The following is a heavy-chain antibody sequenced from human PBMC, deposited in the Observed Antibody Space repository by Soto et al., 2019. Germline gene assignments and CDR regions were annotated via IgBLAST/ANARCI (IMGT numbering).Heavy chain of an antibody. J-gene: IGHJ6*02. V-gene: IGHV5-51*01. CDR1: GYSFTSYW. CDR3: ARLTGTDRYYSAFDV. CDR2: IYPGDSDT. D-gene: IGHD1-7*01. Sequence: GESLKISCKGSGYSFTSYWIGWVRQMPGKGLEWMGIIYPGDSDTRYSPSFQGQVTISADKSISTAYLQWSSLKASDTAMYYCARLTGTDRYYSAFDVWGRGTTVTVSS.